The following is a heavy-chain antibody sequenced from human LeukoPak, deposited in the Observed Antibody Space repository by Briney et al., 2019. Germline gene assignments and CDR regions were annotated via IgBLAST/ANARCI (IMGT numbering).Heavy chain of an antibody. J-gene: IGHJ6*03. CDR2: IIDSGDIT. CDR3: AKLGGQEVYNYYVGV. Sequence: PGGSLRLSCEASGFTFSSYAMSWVRQAPGKGLEWVSCIIDSGDITYYANSVKGRFTISRDYSKNTLYLQMNSVRAEDTAVYYCAKLGGQEVYNYYVGVWGKGTTVAVSS. D-gene: IGHD3-16*01. CDR1: GFTFSSYA. V-gene: IGHV3-23*01.